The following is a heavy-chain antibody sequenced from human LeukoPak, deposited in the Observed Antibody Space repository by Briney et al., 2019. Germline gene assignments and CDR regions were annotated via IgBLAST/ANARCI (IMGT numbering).Heavy chain of an antibody. CDR3: TTVPGLRLGPRFLEWLPQGATIGMDV. D-gene: IGHD3-3*01. Sequence: GGSLRLSCAASGFTFSNAWMSWVRQAPGKGLEWVGRIKSKTDGGTTDYAAPVKGRFTISRDDSKNTLYLQMNSLKTEDTAVYYCTTVPGLRLGPRFLEWLPQGATIGMDVWGQGTTVTVSS. V-gene: IGHV3-15*01. CDR2: IKSKTDGGTT. CDR1: GFTFSNAW. J-gene: IGHJ6*02.